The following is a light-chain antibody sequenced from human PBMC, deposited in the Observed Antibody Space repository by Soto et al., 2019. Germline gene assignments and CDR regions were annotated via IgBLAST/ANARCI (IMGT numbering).Light chain of an antibody. CDR3: QQYNSYPGYT. J-gene: IGKJ2*01. CDR2: KAS. CDR1: QSISTW. V-gene: IGKV1-5*03. Sequence: DIQMTQSPSTLSASVGDRVTITCRANQSISTWLAWYQQKPGKAPKLLIYKASSLESGVPSRFSGSGSGTEFTLTISSLQPDDFATYYCQQYNSYPGYTFGQGTKLEIK.